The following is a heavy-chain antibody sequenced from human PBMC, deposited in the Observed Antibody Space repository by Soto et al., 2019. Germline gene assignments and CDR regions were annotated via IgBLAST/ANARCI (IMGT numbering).Heavy chain of an antibody. D-gene: IGHD6-6*01. CDR2: IFHDGTA. CDR1: GVSLTSGNW. CDR3: ARLVYDTRLNYMYFEF. J-gene: IGHJ4*02. V-gene: IGHV4-4*02. Sequence: PSETLSLTCAVSGVSLTSGNWWTWFRQSPQRGLEYIGEIFHDGTANYYPSFERRVAMSVDTSRNQFSLKLTSVTAADTAVYFCARLVYDTRLNYMYFEFWGPGTLVTVSS.